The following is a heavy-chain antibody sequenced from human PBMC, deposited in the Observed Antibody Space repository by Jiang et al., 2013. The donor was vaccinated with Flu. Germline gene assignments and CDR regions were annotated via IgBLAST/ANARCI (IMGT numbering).Heavy chain of an antibody. V-gene: IGHV4-31*03. CDR3: ARGLEGYDTSGLYYEGVCDS. D-gene: IGHD3-22*01. CDR1: GGSISSGGYY. CDR2: IYYSGST. J-gene: IGHJ4*02. Sequence: GLVKPSQTLSLTCTVSGGSISSGGYYWTWIRQHPGKGLEWIGYIYYSGSTYYNPSLESRITISVDTSKNQFSLKLSSVTAADTAVYYCARGLEGYDTSGLYYEGVCDSWGQGTLVTVSS.